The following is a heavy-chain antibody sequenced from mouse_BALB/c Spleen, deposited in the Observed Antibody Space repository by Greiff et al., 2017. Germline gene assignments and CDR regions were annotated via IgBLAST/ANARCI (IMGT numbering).Heavy chain of an antibody. J-gene: IGHJ3*01. V-gene: IGHV14-4*02. CDR3: ARNYDYGQAWFAY. CDR2: IDPENGDT. Sequence: EVQLQQSGAELVRSGASVKLSCTASGFNIKDYYMHWVKQRPEQGLEWIGWIDPENGDTEYAPKFQGKATMTADTSSNTAYLQLSSLTSEDTAVYFCARNYDYGQAWFAYWGQGTLVTVSA. D-gene: IGHD2-4*01. CDR1: GFNIKDYY.